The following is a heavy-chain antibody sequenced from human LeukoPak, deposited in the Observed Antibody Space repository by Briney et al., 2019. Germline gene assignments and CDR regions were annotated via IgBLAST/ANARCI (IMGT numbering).Heavy chain of an antibody. CDR2: IYYSGST. CDR1: GGSISSHY. J-gene: IGHJ4*02. CDR3: ARARSYSVNVLDY. V-gene: IGHV4-59*11. Sequence: SETLSLTCTVSGGSISSHYWSWIRQPPGKGLEWIGYIYYSGSTNYNPSLKSRVTISVDTSKNQFSLKLSSVTAADTAVYYCARARSYSVNVLDYWGQGTLVTVSS. D-gene: IGHD1-26*01.